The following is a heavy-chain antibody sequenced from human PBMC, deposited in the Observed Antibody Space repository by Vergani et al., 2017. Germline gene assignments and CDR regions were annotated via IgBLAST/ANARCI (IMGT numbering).Heavy chain of an antibody. D-gene: IGHD6-19*01. V-gene: IGHV1-2*02. CDR2: INPNSGGT. Sequence: QVQLVQSGAEVKKPGASVKVSCKASGYTFTGYYMHWVRQAPGQGLEWMGWINPNSGGTNYAQKFQGRVTMTRDTSISTAYMELSRLRSDDTAVYYCARSNLFEQWLVRQTGWTPDVTTRYCRKGPTLNFDYWGQGTLVTVSS. CDR1: GYTFTGYY. J-gene: IGHJ4*02. CDR3: ARSNLFEQWLVRQTGWTPDVTTRYCRKGPTLNFDY.